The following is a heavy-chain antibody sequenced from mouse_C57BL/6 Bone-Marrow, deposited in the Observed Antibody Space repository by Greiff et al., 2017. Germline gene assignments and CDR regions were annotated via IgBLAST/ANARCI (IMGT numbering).Heavy chain of an antibody. Sequence: EVQGVESGGGLVQPGGSRKLSCAASGFTFSSFGMHWVRQAPEKGLEWVAYISSGSSTFYYADTVKGRFTISRDNPKTTLFLQMTSLRSEDTAMYYCARSGKLVHFDVWGAGTTVTVAS. CDR3: ARSGKLVHFDV. CDR1: GFTFSSFG. V-gene: IGHV5-17*02. J-gene: IGHJ1*01. CDR2: ISSGSSTF. D-gene: IGHD1-3*01.